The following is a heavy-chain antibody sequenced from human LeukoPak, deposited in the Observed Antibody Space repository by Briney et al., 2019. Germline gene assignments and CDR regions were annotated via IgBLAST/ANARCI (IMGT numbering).Heavy chain of an antibody. CDR3: ARDLSTSIQLWLLHYGMDV. CDR2: INSDGSST. CDR1: GFTFSSYW. J-gene: IGHJ6*02. D-gene: IGHD5-18*01. Sequence: GGSLRLSCAASGFTFSSYWMPWVRQAPGKGLVWVSRINSDGSSTSYADSVKGRFTISRDNAKNTLYLQMNSLRAEDTAVYYCARDLSTSIQLWLLHYGMDVWGQGTTVTVSS. V-gene: IGHV3-74*01.